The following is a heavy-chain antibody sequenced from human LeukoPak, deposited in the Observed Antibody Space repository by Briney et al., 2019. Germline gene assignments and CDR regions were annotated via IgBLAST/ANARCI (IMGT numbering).Heavy chain of an antibody. V-gene: IGHV3-7*01. CDR2: IKQDGSEK. J-gene: IGHJ6*03. Sequence: GSLRLSCAASGFTFSNHWMGWVRQAPGKGLEWVANIKQDGSEKYYVDSVKGRFTISRDNAKNSLYLQMNSLRAEDTAVYYCAREEYYYYMDVWGKGTTVTVSS. CDR3: AREEYYYYMDV. CDR1: GFTFSNHW.